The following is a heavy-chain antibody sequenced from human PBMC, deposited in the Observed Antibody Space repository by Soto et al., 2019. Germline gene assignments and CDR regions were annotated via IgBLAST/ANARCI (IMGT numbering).Heavy chain of an antibody. V-gene: IGHV4-39*07. J-gene: IGHJ4*02. CDR2: IYYLGNT. CDR1: GGSISSSSSY. CDR3: ARVASIAAAGTIDY. D-gene: IGHD6-13*01. Sequence: SETLSLTCTVSGGSISSSSSYWGWIRQPPGKGLEWVGSIYYLGNTHYNPSLRSRVTISVDTSKNQFSLKLSSVTAADTAVYYCARVASIAAAGTIDYWGQGTLVTVSS.